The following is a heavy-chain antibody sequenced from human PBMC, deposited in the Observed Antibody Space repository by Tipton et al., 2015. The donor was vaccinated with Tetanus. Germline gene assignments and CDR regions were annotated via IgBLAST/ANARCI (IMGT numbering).Heavy chain of an antibody. V-gene: IGHV1-18*01. CDR2: NGGYNGDT. Sequence: QVQLVQSGPEVKKPGASVKVSCKASGYTFTTYGINWVRQAPGQGLEWMGWNGGYNGDTSYAQRFQGRVTMTTDTSTNTAYMELRSLRSDDTAFYYCARLVRQWLVPEDYWGQGTLVTVSS. D-gene: IGHD6-19*01. J-gene: IGHJ4*02. CDR1: GYTFTTYG. CDR3: ARLVRQWLVPEDY.